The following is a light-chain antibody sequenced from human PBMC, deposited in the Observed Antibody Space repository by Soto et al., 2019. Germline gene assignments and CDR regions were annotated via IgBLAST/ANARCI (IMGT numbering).Light chain of an antibody. CDR3: QKFTSAPFT. CDR1: QGISNH. V-gene: IGKV1-27*01. CDR2: AAS. J-gene: IGKJ4*01. Sequence: DIQMTQSPSSLSASVGDRVTITCRASQGISNHLAWYHQEPGQLPNLLIYAASILQSGVPSRFSGSGSGTDFTLTISSLQPEDVGVYYCQKFTSAPFTFGGGTKVDIK.